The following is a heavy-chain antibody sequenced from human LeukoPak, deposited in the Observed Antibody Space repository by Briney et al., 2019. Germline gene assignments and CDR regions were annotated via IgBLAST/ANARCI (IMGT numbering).Heavy chain of an antibody. CDR3: ARHRDYYDT. D-gene: IGHD3-22*01. Sequence: SETLSLTCTVSGSSINNNFWTWIRQPPGKGLEWIGYIYSSGPANHNPHLKSRVIISGDTSKNQISLKLTSVTAADTAVYFCARHRDYYDTWGDRSLVSVSS. CDR2: IYSSGPA. V-gene: IGHV4-59*08. J-gene: IGHJ4*01. CDR1: GSSINNNF.